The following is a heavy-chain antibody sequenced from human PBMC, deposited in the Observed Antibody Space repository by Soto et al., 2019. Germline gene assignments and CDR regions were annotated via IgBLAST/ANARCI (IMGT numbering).Heavy chain of an antibody. CDR2: INPSGGST. CDR1: GYTFTSYY. J-gene: IGHJ4*02. D-gene: IGHD2-21*02. V-gene: IGHV1-46*01. Sequence: ASVKVSCKASGYTFTSYYMHWVRQAPGQGLEWMGIINPSGGSTSYAQKFQGRVTMTRDTSTSTVYMELSSLRSEDTAVYYCASNAVAYCGGDCYSNLDYWGQGTLVTVSS. CDR3: ASNAVAYCGGDCYSNLDY.